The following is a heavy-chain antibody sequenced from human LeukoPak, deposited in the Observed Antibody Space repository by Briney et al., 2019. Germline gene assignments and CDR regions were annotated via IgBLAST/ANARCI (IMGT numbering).Heavy chain of an antibody. Sequence: SQTLSLSSAVPGGSLSSGTYCCDCISHHPRKGLGWIEYIYYSGSTYYNPSLKSRVTMSVDTSKNPFSLKLSTVTAADTAVYYCAREVIEDWFDPWGQGTLVTVSS. D-gene: IGHD2/OR15-2a*01. CDR1: GGSLSSGTYC. J-gene: IGHJ5*02. CDR2: IYYSGST. CDR3: AREVIEDWFDP. V-gene: IGHV4-31*11.